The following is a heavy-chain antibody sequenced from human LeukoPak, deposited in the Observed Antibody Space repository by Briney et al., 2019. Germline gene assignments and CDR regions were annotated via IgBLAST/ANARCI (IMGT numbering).Heavy chain of an antibody. J-gene: IGHJ3*02. D-gene: IGHD1-20*01. CDR3: ARLTGYGAFDI. Sequence: GGSLRLSCAASGFTFSSYGMHWVRQAPGKGLEWVAVIWYDGSNKYYADSVKGRFTISRDNSKNTLYLQMNSLRAEDTAVYYCARLTGYGAFDIWGQGTMVTVSS. V-gene: IGHV3-33*01. CDR1: GFTFSSYG. CDR2: IWYDGSNK.